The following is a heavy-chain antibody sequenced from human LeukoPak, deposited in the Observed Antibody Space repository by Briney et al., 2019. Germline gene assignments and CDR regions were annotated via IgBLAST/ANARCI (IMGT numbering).Heavy chain of an antibody. V-gene: IGHV4-34*01. CDR3: ARGGGRDFDY. Sequence: PETLSLTCVLYAESFSGYYLSWIRPPPEKGLEWIGDINHSGSTNNNPSPKSRVTISVDTSKNQFSLNLNSGTAADTAVYFCARGGGRDFDYWGQRTLSPSPQ. CDR1: AESFSGYY. J-gene: IGHJ4*02. CDR2: INHSGST. D-gene: IGHD2-15*01.